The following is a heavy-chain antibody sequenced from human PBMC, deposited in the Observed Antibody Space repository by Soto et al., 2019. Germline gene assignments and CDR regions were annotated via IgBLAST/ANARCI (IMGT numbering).Heavy chain of an antibody. CDR1: GLSLSTTGVG. V-gene: IGHV2-5*02. CDR2: IYCDDDK. J-gene: IGHJ6*02. D-gene: IGHD2-21*02. CDR3: VQSRCGGDCLQSYSSHAYYGLDV. Sequence: QITLKESGPTLVKPTQTLTLTCTFSGLSLSTTGVGVGWIRQPPGRALEWLALIYCDDDKRYSPSLKSRLSITKDTSKNLVVRTMTNMYPVDTPTYYCVQSRCGGDCLQSYSSHAYYGLDVWGQWTTVTGYS.